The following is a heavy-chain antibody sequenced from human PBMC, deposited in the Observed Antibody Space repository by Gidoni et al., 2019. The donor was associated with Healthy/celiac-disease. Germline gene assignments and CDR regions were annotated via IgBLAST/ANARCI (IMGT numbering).Heavy chain of an antibody. J-gene: IGHJ1*01. CDR1: GYTFTGYY. D-gene: IGHD6-13*01. CDR3: AREPTGIAEPPFQH. Sequence: QVQLVQSGAEVKKPGASVQVSCKASGYTFTGYYMHWVRQATGQGLEWMGWINPTSGGTNYAQKFQGRVTMTRDTSISTADMELSRLRSDDTAVYYCAREPTGIAEPPFQHWGQGTLVTVSS. V-gene: IGHV1-2*02. CDR2: INPTSGGT.